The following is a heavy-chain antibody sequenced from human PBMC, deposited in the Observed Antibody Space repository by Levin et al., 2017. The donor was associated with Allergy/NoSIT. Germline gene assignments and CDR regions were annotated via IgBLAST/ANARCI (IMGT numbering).Heavy chain of an antibody. CDR1: GFTFTTYW. D-gene: IGHD6-19*01. Sequence: SCAASGFTFTTYWMHWVRQAPGKGLVWVSRINGDGSSTSYADSVKGRFTISRDNAKNTLYLQMNSLRAEDTAVYYCARDPSLAGSLWGQGTLVTVSS. J-gene: IGHJ4*02. CDR2: INGDGSST. V-gene: IGHV3-74*01. CDR3: ARDPSLAGSL.